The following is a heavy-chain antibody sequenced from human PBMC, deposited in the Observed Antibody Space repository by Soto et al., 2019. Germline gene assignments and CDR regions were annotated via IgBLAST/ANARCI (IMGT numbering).Heavy chain of an antibody. D-gene: IGHD6-13*01. J-gene: IGHJ4*02. Sequence: TSETLSLTCTVSGDSVSSGSYYWTWIRQPPGMGLEYIGFSYHSGETNYSPSLKSRVTISIDSSKNQFSLKLTSVTSADTAVYYCATKSWMDGGFDYWAGEPWSSSPQ. CDR1: GDSVSSGSYY. V-gene: IGHV4-61*01. CDR3: ATKSWMDGGFDY. CDR2: SYHSGET.